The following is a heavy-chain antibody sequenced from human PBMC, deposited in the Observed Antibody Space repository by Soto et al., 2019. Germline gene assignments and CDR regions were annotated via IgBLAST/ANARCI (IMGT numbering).Heavy chain of an antibody. CDR2: INSVNKNI. V-gene: IGHV3-48*01. Sequence: EVRLVESGGGLVEPGGSLRLSCEGSGFSFSGDTMNWVRQAPGKGLEWISYINSVNKNIHYADSVKGRFTISRGNGKKSLYLQMNSLRVEDSAVYYCVRDRGHWDGDYDAFDMWGQGTQVIVSS. J-gene: IGHJ3*02. D-gene: IGHD4-17*01. CDR1: GFSFSGDT. CDR3: VRDRGHWDGDYDAFDM.